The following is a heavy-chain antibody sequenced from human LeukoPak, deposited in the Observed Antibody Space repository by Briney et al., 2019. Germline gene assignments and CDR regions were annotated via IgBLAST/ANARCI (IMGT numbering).Heavy chain of an antibody. CDR2: IWYDGSNK. J-gene: IGHJ4*02. CDR1: GFTFSSYG. D-gene: IGHD4-17*01. V-gene: IGHV3-33*06. Sequence: GGSLRLSCAASGFTFSSYGMHWVRQAPGKGLEWVAVIWYDGSNKYYADSVKGRFTISRDNSKNTLYLQMNSLRAEDTAVYYCAKSNSAYGDLFDYWGQGTLGTVSS. CDR3: AKSNSAYGDLFDY.